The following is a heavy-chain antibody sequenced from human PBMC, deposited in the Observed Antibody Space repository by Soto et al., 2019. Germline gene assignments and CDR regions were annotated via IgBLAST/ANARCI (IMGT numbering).Heavy chain of an antibody. CDR2: IIPIFGTA. J-gene: IGHJ3*02. V-gene: IGHV1-69*01. D-gene: IGHD3-3*01. CDR3: ARESPRRVGVVIDAFDI. Sequence: QVQLVQSGAEVKKPGSSVKVSCKASGGTFSSYAISWVRQAPGQGLEWMGGIIPIFGTANYEQKFQRRVTITADESTSTAYMELSSLRSEDTAVYYCARESPRRVGVVIDAFDIWGQGTMVTVSS. CDR1: GGTFSSYA.